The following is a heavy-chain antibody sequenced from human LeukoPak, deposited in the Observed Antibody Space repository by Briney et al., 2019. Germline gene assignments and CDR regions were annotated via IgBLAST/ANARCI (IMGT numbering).Heavy chain of an antibody. CDR1: GGSFSGYY. CDR2: IYYSGST. CDR3: ARGKGFRRLASFDY. Sequence: SETLSLTCAVYGGSFSGYYWSWIRQPPGKGLEWIGSIYYSGSTYYNPSLKSRVTISVDTSKNQFSLKLSSVTAADTAVYYCARGKGFRRLASFDYWGQGTLVTVSS. J-gene: IGHJ4*02. D-gene: IGHD3-9*01. V-gene: IGHV4-34*01.